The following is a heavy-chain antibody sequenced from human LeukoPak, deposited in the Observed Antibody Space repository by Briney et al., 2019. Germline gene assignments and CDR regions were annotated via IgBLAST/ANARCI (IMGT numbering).Heavy chain of an antibody. V-gene: IGHV3-48*04. Sequence: GGSLRLSCAASGFTFSSYSMNWVRQAPGKGLEWVSYISSSSSTIYYADSVKGRFTISRDNAKNSLYLQMNSLRAEDTAVYYCASESGWRFDYWGQGTLVTASS. CDR2: ISSSSSTI. CDR3: ASESGWRFDY. D-gene: IGHD6-19*01. J-gene: IGHJ4*02. CDR1: GFTFSSYS.